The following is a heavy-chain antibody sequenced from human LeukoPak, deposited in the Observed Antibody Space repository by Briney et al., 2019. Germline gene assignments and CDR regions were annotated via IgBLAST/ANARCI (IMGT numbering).Heavy chain of an antibody. CDR2: IYTSGST. CDR1: GGSISSGSNY. J-gene: IGHJ1*01. Sequence: SQTLSLTCTVSGGSISSGSNYWSWIRQPAGKGLEWIGRIYTSGSTNYNPSLKSRVTISVDTSKNQFSLKLSSVTAADTAVYYCASSEYSSSRREIQHWGQGTLVTVSS. V-gene: IGHV4-61*02. D-gene: IGHD6-13*01. CDR3: ASSEYSSSRREIQH.